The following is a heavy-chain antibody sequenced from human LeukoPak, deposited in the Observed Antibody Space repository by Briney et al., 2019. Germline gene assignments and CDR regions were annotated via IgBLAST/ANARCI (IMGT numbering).Heavy chain of an antibody. CDR3: TRDRSRAEDD. D-gene: IGHD1-14*01. J-gene: IGHJ4*02. CDR1: GLTFSGHW. Sequence: GGSLRLSCAASGLTFSGHWMSWVRQAPGKGLEWVANINQGGSDKYYVDSVKGRFTISRDNANNLLYLQMNSLRGEDTAVYYCTRDRSRAEDDWGQGTLVTVSS. V-gene: IGHV3-7*01. CDR2: INQGGSDK.